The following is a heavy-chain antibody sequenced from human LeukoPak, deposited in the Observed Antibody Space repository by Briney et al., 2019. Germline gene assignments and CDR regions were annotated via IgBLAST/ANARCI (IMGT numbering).Heavy chain of an antibody. J-gene: IGHJ4*02. CDR3: ARDGDGYNFDF. V-gene: IGHV3-74*01. CDR1: GLAFSNYW. CDR2: ITRDGSYA. Sequence: GGSLRLSCAASGLAFSNYWMHWFRQVPGKGLVWVSRITRDGSYANYADSVKGRFTFSRDNARNTLYLQMNSLRAEDTAVYYCARDGDGYNFDFWGQGALVTVSS. D-gene: IGHD5-24*01.